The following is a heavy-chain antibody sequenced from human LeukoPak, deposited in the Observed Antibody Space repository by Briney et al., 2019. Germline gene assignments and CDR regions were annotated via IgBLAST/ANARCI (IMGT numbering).Heavy chain of an antibody. D-gene: IGHD3-10*01. Sequence: SVKVSCKASGGTFSSYAISWVRQAAGQWLEWMGGIIPIFGTANYAQKFQGRVTITTDESTSTAYMELSSLRSEDTAVYYCAREGYYYGSGSYPNWFDPWGQGTLVTVSS. CDR3: AREGYYYGSGSYPNWFDP. J-gene: IGHJ5*02. V-gene: IGHV1-69*05. CDR1: GGTFSSYA. CDR2: IIPIFGTA.